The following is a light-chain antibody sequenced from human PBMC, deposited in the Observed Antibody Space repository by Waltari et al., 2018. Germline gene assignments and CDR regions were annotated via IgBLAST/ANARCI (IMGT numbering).Light chain of an antibody. CDR2: GNT. V-gene: IGLV1-40*01. CDR3: QSSDSGLSGSV. Sequence: QSVLTQPPSVSGAPGQRVTISCPGSSSHIGAGLGVHWYHQLPGTAPKLLIFGNTNRPSGVPDRFSGSKSGTSASLAITGLQAEDEGDYYCQSSDSGLSGSVFGTGTRVTVL. CDR1: SSHIGAGLG. J-gene: IGLJ1*01.